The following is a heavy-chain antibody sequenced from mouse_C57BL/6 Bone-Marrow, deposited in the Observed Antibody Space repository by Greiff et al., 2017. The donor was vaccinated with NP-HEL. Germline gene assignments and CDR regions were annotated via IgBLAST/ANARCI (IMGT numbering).Heavy chain of an antibody. J-gene: IGHJ2*01. CDR1: GFTFSDYG. Sequence: EVHLVESGGGLVKPGGSLKLSCAASGFTFSDYGMHWVRQAPEKGLEWVAYISSGSSTIYYADTVKGRFTISRDNAKNTLFLQMTSLRSEDTDMYYCARKANWDLTLDYWGQGTTLTVSS. CDR3: ARKANWDLTLDY. V-gene: IGHV5-17*01. D-gene: IGHD4-1*01. CDR2: ISSGSSTI.